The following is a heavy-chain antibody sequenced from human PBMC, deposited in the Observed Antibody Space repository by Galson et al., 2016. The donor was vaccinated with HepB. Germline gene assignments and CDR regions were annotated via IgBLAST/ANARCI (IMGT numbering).Heavy chain of an antibody. V-gene: IGHV4-30-2*01. CDR3: ARNRFGYRSDGMDA. CDR2: IFHTGST. CDR1: GGSVSSGGYS. J-gene: IGHJ6*02. Sequence: TLSLTCDVSGGSVSSGGYSWSWIRQPPGKGLEWIGYIFHTGSTYYNPSPRSRVTISIDRSKNQFSLKLTSVTAADTAVYYCARNRFGYRSDGMDAWGQGTTVTVSS. D-gene: IGHD3-16*01.